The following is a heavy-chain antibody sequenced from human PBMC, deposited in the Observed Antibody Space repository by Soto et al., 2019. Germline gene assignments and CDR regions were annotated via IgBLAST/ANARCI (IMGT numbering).Heavy chain of an antibody. D-gene: IGHD5-12*01. J-gene: IGHJ4*02. CDR2: IGPESGAT. Sequence: ASVKVSCKASGYTFTGHYIHWVRQAPEQGPEWMGEIGPESGATRYAQKFQGRVTMTMDMSITTVYMELSNLSPDDTAVYYCGRGRSGQIVVFYWDQGTPVTVSS. CDR1: GYTFTGHY. V-gene: IGHV1-2*02. CDR3: GRGRSGQIVVFY.